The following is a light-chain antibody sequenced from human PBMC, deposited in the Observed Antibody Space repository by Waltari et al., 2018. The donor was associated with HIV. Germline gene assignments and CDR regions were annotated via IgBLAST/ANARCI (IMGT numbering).Light chain of an antibody. CDR3: SSFANRDGFYVL. CDR2: EVT. CDR1: NSDIGTYDY. Sequence: GQFVTLSCTGTNSDIGTYDYVSWYQQHPGKAPKLVISEVTKRPSGVSDRFSGSKSGNTAFLTVSGLQAEDEADYYCSSFANRDGFYVLFGGGTRLTVL. J-gene: IGLJ2*01. V-gene: IGLV2-8*01.